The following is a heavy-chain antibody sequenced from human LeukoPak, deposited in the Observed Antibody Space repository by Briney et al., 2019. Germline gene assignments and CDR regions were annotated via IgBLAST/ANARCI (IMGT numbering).Heavy chain of an antibody. J-gene: IGHJ4*02. CDR2: IIGGGGSR. D-gene: IGHD3-22*01. CDR3: AIDRGRYYDSRGFYWGYYFDS. Sequence: GGSLRLSCAASGFSLSSYAMSWVRQAPGEGLGWVSAIIGGGGSRYYADSVKGRFNISRDNTKVPLYLQMSSVRVDDTAVYYCAIDRGRYYDSRGFYWGYYFDSWGQGILVTVST. CDR1: GFSLSSYA. V-gene: IGHV3-23*01.